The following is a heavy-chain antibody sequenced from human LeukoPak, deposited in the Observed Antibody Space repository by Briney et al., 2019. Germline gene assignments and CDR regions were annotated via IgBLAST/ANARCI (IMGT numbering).Heavy chain of an antibody. J-gene: IGHJ4*02. V-gene: IGHV3-74*01. CDR1: GFTFSSYW. CDR2: VNTDGRST. CDR3: AREGRIMGATIDY. Sequence: GGSLRLSCAASGFTFSSYWMHSVRHAPGRGLVWVSRVNTDGRSTSYADSVKGRFTISRDNAKNTLYLQMDSLRAEDTAVYYCAREGRIMGATIDYWGQGALVTVSS. D-gene: IGHD1-26*01.